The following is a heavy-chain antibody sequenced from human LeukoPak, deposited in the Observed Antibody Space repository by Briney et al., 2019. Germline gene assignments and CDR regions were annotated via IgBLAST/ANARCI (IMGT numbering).Heavy chain of an antibody. D-gene: IGHD2-21*01. V-gene: IGHV3-74*01. J-gene: IGHJ6*02. CDR3: ARMAPTVARGMDV. Sequence: GGSLRLSCAASGFMFSSYRMHWVRQAPGKGLVWVSRINSDGSSTNYADSVKGRFTISRDNAKNTLYLQMNSLRAEDTAVYYCARMAPTVARGMDVWGQGTTVTVSS. CDR1: GFMFSSYR. CDR2: INSDGSST.